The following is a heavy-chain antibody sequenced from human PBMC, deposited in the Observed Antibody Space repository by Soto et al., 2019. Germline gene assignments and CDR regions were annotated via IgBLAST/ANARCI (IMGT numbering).Heavy chain of an antibody. CDR2: IRDNGRST. V-gene: IGHV3-23*01. Sequence: GGSLRLSCAASGFMFSSYAMTWVRQAPGKGLEWVSAIRDNGRSTYYADSVKGRFTISRDNPKNTLYLQMNSLRAEDTAVYYCAKDRVVVPAAHYYYYMDVWGKGTTVTVSS. D-gene: IGHD2-2*01. CDR3: AKDRVVVPAAHYYYYMDV. J-gene: IGHJ6*03. CDR1: GFMFSSYA.